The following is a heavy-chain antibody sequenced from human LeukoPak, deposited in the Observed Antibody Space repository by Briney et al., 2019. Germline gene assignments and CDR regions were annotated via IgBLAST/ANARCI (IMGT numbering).Heavy chain of an antibody. CDR3: ATTGPKTGPYYFDY. V-gene: IGHV4-4*07. J-gene: IGHJ4*02. CDR1: GGSISSYY. CDR2: IYTSGST. Sequence: SETLSLTCAASGGSISSYYCSLIRQPAGKGLEWIGRIYTSGSTNYNPSLKSRITMSVDTSKNHFSLKLSSVTAADTAVYYCATTGPKTGPYYFDYWGQGTLVTVSP. D-gene: IGHD1-14*01.